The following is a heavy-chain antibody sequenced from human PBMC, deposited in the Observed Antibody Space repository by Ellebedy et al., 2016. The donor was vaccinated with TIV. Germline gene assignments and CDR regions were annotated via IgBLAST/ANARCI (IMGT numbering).Heavy chain of an antibody. CDR3: ATGYAQNGQ. Sequence: GESLKISCAASGFTVSNNYMSWFRQAPGNGLDWFSLIYSSGNTHYADSVKGRFTISRDSSDNTVYLQMNSLRVEDTAVYYCATGYAQNGQWGQGTLVTVSS. V-gene: IGHV3-66*01. D-gene: IGHD5-12*01. CDR2: IYSSGNT. CDR1: GFTVSNNY. J-gene: IGHJ4*02.